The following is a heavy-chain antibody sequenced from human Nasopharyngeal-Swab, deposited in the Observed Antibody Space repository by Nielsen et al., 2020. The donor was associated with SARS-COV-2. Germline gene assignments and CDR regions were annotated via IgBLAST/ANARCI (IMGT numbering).Heavy chain of an antibody. D-gene: IGHD3-22*01. CDR1: GGSISSYY. Sequence: SETLSLTCTVSGGSISSYYWSWIRQSPGKGLEWIGYIYSTGSTNYNASLKSRVTISVDTSKNQFPLKLNSVTATETAVYYCARHHTMIVAASHLPAAFDIWGQGTMVTVSS. CDR2: IYSTGST. CDR3: ARHHTMIVAASHLPAAFDI. V-gene: IGHV4-59*08. J-gene: IGHJ3*02.